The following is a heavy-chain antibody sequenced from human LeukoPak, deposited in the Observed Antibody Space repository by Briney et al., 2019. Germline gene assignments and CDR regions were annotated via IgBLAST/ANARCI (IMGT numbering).Heavy chain of an antibody. D-gene: IGHD6-13*01. V-gene: IGHV4-59*01. J-gene: IGHJ3*02. CDR2: IYYSGST. CDR3: ARVGSSWYHDAFDI. CDR1: GGSISSYY. Sequence: SETLSLTCTVSGGSISSYYWSWIWQPPGKGLEWIGYIYYSGSTNYNPSLKSRVTISVDTSKNQFSLKLSSVTAADTAVYYCARVGSSWYHDAFDIWGQGTMVTVSS.